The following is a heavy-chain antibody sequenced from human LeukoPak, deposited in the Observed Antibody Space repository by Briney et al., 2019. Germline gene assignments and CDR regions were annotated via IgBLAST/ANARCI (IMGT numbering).Heavy chain of an antibody. J-gene: IGHJ3*02. D-gene: IGHD3-10*01. CDR3: ARDHISRDTMVRGTGPFDI. CDR2: IYYSGST. CDR1: GGSISSSSYY. Sequence: SETLSLTCTVSGGSISSSSYYWGWIRQPPGKGLEWIGSIYYSGSTYYNPSLKSRVTISVDTSKNQFSLKLSSVTAADTAVYYCARDHISRDTMVRGTGPFDIWGQGTMVTVSS. V-gene: IGHV4-39*02.